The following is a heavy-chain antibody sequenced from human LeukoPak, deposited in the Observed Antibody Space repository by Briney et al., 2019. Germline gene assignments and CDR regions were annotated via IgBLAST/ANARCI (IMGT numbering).Heavy chain of an antibody. J-gene: IGHJ4*02. CDR2: INAGNGNT. CDR3: ARQGGGPYSGSPLDY. CDR1: GYTFTSYA. D-gene: IGHD1-26*01. Sequence: ASVKVSCKASGYTFTSYAMHWVRQAPGQRLEWMGWINAGNGNTKYLEKFQGRITITRDTSASTGYMELSSLRSEDTAVYYCARQGGGPYSGSPLDYWGQGTLVTVSS. V-gene: IGHV1-3*01.